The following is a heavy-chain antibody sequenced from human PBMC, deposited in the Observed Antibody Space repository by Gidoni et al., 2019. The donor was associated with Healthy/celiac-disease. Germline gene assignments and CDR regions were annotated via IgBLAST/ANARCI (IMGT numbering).Heavy chain of an antibody. Sequence: EVQLLESGGGLVQPGGSLRLSCAASGFTFSSYAMSWVRPAPGKGLEWVSAISGSGGSTYYADSVKGRFTISRDNSKNTLYLQMNSLRAEDTAVYYCAKDVGSGWYYGMDVWGQGTTVTVSS. D-gene: IGHD6-19*01. CDR1: GFTFSSYA. CDR2: ISGSGGST. CDR3: AKDVGSGWYYGMDV. J-gene: IGHJ6*02. V-gene: IGHV3-23*01.